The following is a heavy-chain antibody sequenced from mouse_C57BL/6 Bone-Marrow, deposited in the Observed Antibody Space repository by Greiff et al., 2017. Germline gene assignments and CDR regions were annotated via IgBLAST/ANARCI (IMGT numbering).Heavy chain of an antibody. CDR3: AEGRDDYFYAMDY. J-gene: IGHJ4*01. CDR1: GYAFTNYL. D-gene: IGHD2-4*01. CDR2: INPGSGGT. V-gene: IGHV1-54*01. Sequence: QVQLQQSGAELVRPGTSVKVSCKASGYAFTNYLIEWVKQRPGQGLEWIGVINPGSGGTNYNEKFKGKATLTADKSSSTAYMQLSSLTSEDSAVYFCAEGRDDYFYAMDYWGQGTSVTVSS.